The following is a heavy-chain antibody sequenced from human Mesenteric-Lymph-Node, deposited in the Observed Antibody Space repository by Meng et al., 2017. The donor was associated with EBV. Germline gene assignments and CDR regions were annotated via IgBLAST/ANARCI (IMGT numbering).Heavy chain of an antibody. CDR3: ARQYGSSFDY. V-gene: IGHV4-39*01. CDR1: SDSISSTSYH. D-gene: IGHD3-10*01. J-gene: IGHJ4*02. Sequence: LQEPGPGLVRPSGTLSLICTVSSDSISSTSYHWGWIRQPPGKGLEWIGSIYYSGTTYFNPSLESRVSISVDTSKKQFSLRLTSVTAADTAVYYCARQYGSSFDYWGQGTLVTVSS. CDR2: IYYSGTT.